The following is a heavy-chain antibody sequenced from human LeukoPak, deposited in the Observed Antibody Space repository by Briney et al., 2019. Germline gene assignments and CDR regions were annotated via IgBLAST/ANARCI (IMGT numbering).Heavy chain of an antibody. Sequence: PSETLSLTCAVYGGSFSGYYWSWIRQPPGKGLEWIGVINHSGSTNYNPSLKSRVTISVDTSKNQFSLKLSSVTAADTAVYYCARGARTPSGYGSRTAGRANWFDPWGQGTLVTVSS. CDR3: ARGARTPSGYGSRTAGRANWFDP. D-gene: IGHD5-12*01. J-gene: IGHJ5*02. CDR1: GGSFSGYY. CDR2: INHSGST. V-gene: IGHV4-34*01.